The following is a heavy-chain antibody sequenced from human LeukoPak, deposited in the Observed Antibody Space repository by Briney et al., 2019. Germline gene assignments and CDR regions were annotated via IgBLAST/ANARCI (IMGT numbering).Heavy chain of an antibody. Sequence: GGSLRLSCAASGFTFSSYGMHWVRQAPGKGLEWVAVIWYDGSNKYYADSVKGRFTISRDNYKNTLYLQMNSLRAEDTAVYYCGRDFEQQLPQGSWGQGTLVTVSS. CDR1: GFTFSSYG. V-gene: IGHV3-33*01. J-gene: IGHJ4*02. CDR3: GRDFEQQLPQGS. D-gene: IGHD6-13*01. CDR2: IWYDGSNK.